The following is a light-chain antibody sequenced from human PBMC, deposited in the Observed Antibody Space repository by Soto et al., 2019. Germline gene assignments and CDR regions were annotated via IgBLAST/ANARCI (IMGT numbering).Light chain of an antibody. J-gene: IGLJ2*01. V-gene: IGLV3-21*02. CDR3: QVWDISSDHVV. Sequence: SYELTQPPSVSVAPGQTARMTCAGNDIGSKSVHWYQKRPGQAPVLVVYDDSDRLSGIPERLSGSNSGTTATLIISRVEVGDEAEYFCQVWDISSDHVVFGGGFKRSVL. CDR2: DDS. CDR1: DIGSKS.